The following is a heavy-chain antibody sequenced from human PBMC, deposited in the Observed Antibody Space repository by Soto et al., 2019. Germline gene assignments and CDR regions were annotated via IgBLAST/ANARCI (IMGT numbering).Heavy chain of an antibody. D-gene: IGHD2-2*01. CDR1: GYTFTSYY. Sequence: ASVKVSCKACGYTFTSYYMHWVRQAPGQGLEWMGIINPSGGSTSYAQKFQGRVTMTRDTSTSTVYMELSSLRSEDTAVYYCARSYCSSTSCYWTLNWFDPWGQGTLVTVSS. J-gene: IGHJ5*02. V-gene: IGHV1-46*01. CDR3: ARSYCSSTSCYWTLNWFDP. CDR2: INPSGGST.